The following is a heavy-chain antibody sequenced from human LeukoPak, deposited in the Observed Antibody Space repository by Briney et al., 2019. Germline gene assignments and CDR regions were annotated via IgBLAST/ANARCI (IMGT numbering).Heavy chain of an antibody. J-gene: IGHJ4*02. CDR1: GYSFTNYY. CDR3: ARVIEQWLAFDY. V-gene: IGHV1-69*04. D-gene: IGHD6-19*01. CDR2: IIPILGIA. Sequence: GASVKVSCKTSGYSFTNYYMHWVRQAPGQGLEWMGRIIPILGIANYAQKFQGRVTITADKSTSTAYMELSSLRSEDTAVYYCARVIEQWLAFDYWGQGTLVTVSS.